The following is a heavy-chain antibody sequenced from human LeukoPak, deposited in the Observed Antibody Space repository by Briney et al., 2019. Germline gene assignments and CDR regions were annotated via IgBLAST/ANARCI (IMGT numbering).Heavy chain of an antibody. Sequence: VGSLRLSCAASGFTFSSYSMNWVRQAPGKGLEWVSSISSSSYIYYADSVKGRFTISRDNAKNSLYLQMNSLRAEDTAVYYCARNHSSWYYFDYWGQGTLVTVSS. V-gene: IGHV3-21*01. CDR3: ARNHSSWYYFDY. CDR1: GFTFSSYS. CDR2: ISSSSYI. J-gene: IGHJ4*02. D-gene: IGHD6-13*01.